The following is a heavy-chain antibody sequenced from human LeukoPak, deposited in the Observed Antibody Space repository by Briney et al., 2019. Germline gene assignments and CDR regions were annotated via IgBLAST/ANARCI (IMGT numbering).Heavy chain of an antibody. D-gene: IGHD3-16*02. CDR1: GGSFSGYY. Sequence: SETLSLTCAVYGGSFSGYYWSWIRQPPGKGLEWIGEINHSGSTNYNPSLKSRVTISVDKSKNQFSLKLSSVTAADTAVYYCARAETYYVWGSYRPNWFDPWGQGTLVTVSS. J-gene: IGHJ5*02. CDR2: INHSGST. CDR3: ARAETYYVWGSYRPNWFDP. V-gene: IGHV4-34*01.